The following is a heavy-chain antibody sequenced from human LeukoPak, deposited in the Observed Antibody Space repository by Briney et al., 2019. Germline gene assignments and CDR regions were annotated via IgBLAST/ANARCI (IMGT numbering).Heavy chain of an antibody. J-gene: IGHJ4*02. V-gene: IGHV1-69*06. CDR3: ASSMFYDSSGYYAY. D-gene: IGHD3-22*01. Sequence: SVKVSCKASGGTFSSYAISWVRQAPGQGPEWMEGIIPIFGTANYAQKFQGRVTITADKSTSTAYMELSSLRSEDTAVYYCASSMFYDSSGYYAYWGQGTLVTVSS. CDR2: IIPIFGTA. CDR1: GGTFSSYA.